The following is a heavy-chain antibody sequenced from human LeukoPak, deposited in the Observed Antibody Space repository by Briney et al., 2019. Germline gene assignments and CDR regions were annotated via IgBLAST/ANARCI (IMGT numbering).Heavy chain of an antibody. D-gene: IGHD5-24*01. CDR2: IIPIFGTA. CDR1: GGTFSSCA. V-gene: IGHV1-69*13. J-gene: IGHJ4*02. CDR3: ARDGYNSYYFDY. Sequence: ASVKVSCKASGGTFSSCAISWVRQAPGQGLEWMGGIIPIFGTANYAQKFQGRVTITADESTSTAYMELSSLRSEDTAVYYCARDGYNSYYFDYWGQGTLVTASS.